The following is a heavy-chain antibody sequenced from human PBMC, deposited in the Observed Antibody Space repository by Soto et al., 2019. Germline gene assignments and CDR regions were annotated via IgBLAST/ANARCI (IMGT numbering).Heavy chain of an antibody. D-gene: IGHD5-12*01. V-gene: IGHV4-39*01. J-gene: IGHJ4*02. CDR3: ARHWDIVATIRY. CDR2: IYYSGST. CDR1: GGSISSSSYY. Sequence: SETLSLTCTVSGGSISSSSYYWGWIRQPPGKGLEWIGSIYYSGSTYYNPSLKSRVTISVDTSKNQFSLKLSSVTAADTAVYYCARHWDIVATIRYWGQGTLVTVSS.